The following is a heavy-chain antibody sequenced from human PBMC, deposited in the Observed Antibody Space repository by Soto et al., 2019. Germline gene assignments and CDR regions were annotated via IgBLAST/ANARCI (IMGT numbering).Heavy chain of an antibody. Sequence: PGGSLRLSCAASGFTFSNYAMSWVRQAAGKGLEWVSAISVDGGSTYCADSVKGRCTISRDNSRNTLFLQMDTLRAEDTAIYYCARFYYSDSSGSYSGHWGQGTQVTVSS. D-gene: IGHD3-22*01. CDR1: GFTFSNYA. J-gene: IGHJ4*02. CDR3: ARFYYSDSSGSYSGH. V-gene: IGHV3-23*01. CDR2: ISVDGGST.